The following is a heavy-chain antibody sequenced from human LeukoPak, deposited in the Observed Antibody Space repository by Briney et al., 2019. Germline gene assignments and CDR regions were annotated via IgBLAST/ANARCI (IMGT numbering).Heavy chain of an antibody. J-gene: IGHJ4*02. D-gene: IGHD2-15*01. CDR2: IYYSGST. V-gene: IGHV4-39*07. CDR3: ARDTTPGYCSGGSCYRLDY. CDR1: GGSISSGYY. Sequence: PSQTLSLTCTVSGGSISSGYYWGWIRQPPGKGLEWIGSIYYSGSTYYNPSLKSRVTISVDTSKNQFSLKVSSVTAEDTAVYYCARDTTPGYCSGGSCYRLDYWGQGTLVTVSS.